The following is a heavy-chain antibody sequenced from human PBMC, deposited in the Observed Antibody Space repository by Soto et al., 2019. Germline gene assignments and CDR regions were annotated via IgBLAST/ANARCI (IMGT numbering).Heavy chain of an antibody. CDR1: GFTFSSYA. J-gene: IGHJ4*02. CDR2: XSYXXSXX. V-gene: IGHV3-30-3*01. D-gene: IGHD3-3*01. Sequence: PGGSLRLSCAASGFTFSSYAMHWVRQAPGKGLEWVAVXSYXXSXXXXXDXXXGRFTISRDNSKNTLYLQMNSLRAEDTAVYYCARSNTDDFWSGLDYWGQGTLVTVSS. CDR3: ARSNTDDFWSGLDY.